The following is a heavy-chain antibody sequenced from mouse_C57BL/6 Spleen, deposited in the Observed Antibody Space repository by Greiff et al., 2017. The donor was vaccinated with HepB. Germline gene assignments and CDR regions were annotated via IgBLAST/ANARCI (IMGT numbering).Heavy chain of an antibody. D-gene: IGHD3-1*01. V-gene: IGHV7-3*01. Sequence: EVKLVESGGGLVQPGGSLSLSCAASGFTFTDYYMSWVRQPPGKALEWLGFIRNKANGYTTEYSASVKGRFTSSRDNSQSILYLQMNALRAEDSATYYCARSGWAHYWGQGTSVTVSS. J-gene: IGHJ4*01. CDR1: GFTFTDYY. CDR3: ARSGWAHY. CDR2: IRNKANGYTT.